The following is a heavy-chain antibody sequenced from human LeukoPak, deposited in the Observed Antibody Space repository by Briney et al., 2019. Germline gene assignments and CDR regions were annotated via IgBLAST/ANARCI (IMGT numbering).Heavy chain of an antibody. CDR1: GGTFSSYA. J-gene: IGHJ4*02. V-gene: IGHV1-69*13. CDR3: AREWGLESSGYFYAY. CDR2: ITPIFGTA. D-gene: IGHD3-22*01. Sequence: SVKVSCKASGGTFSSYAISWVRQAPGQGFEWMGGITPIFGTANFAQKFQGRVSITADESTSTAFMELSSLTSEDTAVYYCAREWGLESSGYFYAYWGQGTLVTVSS.